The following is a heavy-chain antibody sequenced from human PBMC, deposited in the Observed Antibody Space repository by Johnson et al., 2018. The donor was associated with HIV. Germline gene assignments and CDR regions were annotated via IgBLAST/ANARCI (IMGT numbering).Heavy chain of an antibody. V-gene: IGHV3-74*01. CDR3: ARVRQLGRGDAFDI. J-gene: IGHJ3*02. Sequence: GEWMHWVRQAPGQGLVWVSRIKTDGSNTAYADSLRGRFTISGDNAKSTLYLQMNSLRAEDTAVYYCARVRQLGRGDAFDIWGQGTMVTVSS. CDR1: GEW. D-gene: IGHD6-6*01. CDR2: IKTDGSNT.